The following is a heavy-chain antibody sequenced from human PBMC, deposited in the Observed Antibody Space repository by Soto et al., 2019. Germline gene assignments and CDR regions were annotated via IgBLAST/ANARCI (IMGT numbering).Heavy chain of an antibody. CDR1: GFTFSSYG. Sequence: QVQLVESGGGVVQPGRSLRLSCAASGFTFSSYGMHWVRQAPGKGLEWVAIISYDEINKYYADSVKGRFTISRDNSKNTLYLQMNSLRAEHTAVYYCAKSVYNWNDGFFDYWGQGTLVTVSS. V-gene: IGHV3-30*18. CDR3: AKSVYNWNDGFFDY. CDR2: ISYDEINK. J-gene: IGHJ4*02. D-gene: IGHD1-1*01.